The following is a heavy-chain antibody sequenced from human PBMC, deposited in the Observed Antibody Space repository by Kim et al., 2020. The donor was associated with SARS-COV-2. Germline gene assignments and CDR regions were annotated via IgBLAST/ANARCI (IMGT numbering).Heavy chain of an antibody. CDR2: MYHSTGTM. V-gene: IGHV4-39*01. CDR1: GASISSSNYY. J-gene: IGHJ4*02. D-gene: IGHD3-9*01. Sequence: SETLSLTCTVSGASISSSNYYWAWIRQPPGKGLEWIASMYHSTGTMFYKPSLKSRVTVSADTTRNEFYLKVNFVTATDTAVYYCTSRAVDTRRDWGQGTLVTVSS. CDR3: TSRAVDTRRD.